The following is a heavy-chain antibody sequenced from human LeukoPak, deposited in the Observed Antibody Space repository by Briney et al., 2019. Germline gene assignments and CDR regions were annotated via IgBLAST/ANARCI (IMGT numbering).Heavy chain of an antibody. J-gene: IGHJ3*02. CDR2: ISGSGGST. CDR1: GFTFDDYG. Sequence: PGGSLRLSCAASGFTFDDYGMSWVRQAPGKGLEWVSAISGSGGSTYYADSVKGRFTISRDNSKNTLFLQMNSLRAEDTAVYYCATKVVTDAFDIWGQGTMVTVSS. CDR3: ATKVVTDAFDI. D-gene: IGHD3-22*01. V-gene: IGHV3-23*01.